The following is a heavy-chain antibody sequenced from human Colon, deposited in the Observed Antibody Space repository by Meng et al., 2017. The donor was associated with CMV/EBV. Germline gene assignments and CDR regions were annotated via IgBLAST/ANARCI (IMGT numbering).Heavy chain of an antibody. Sequence: GSLRLSCTVSGDSIRTYWWSWIRQCPGKGLEWIGYIHHSGTTNHNPSLRSRVIMSVDTSNNQFSLKLTSVTAADTAVYYCARDSYHYGSSTYNWFDPWGQGILVTVSS. CDR2: IHHSGTT. V-gene: IGHV4-59*01. J-gene: IGHJ5*02. CDR1: GDSIRTYW. D-gene: IGHD3-10*01. CDR3: ARDSYHYGSSTYNWFDP.